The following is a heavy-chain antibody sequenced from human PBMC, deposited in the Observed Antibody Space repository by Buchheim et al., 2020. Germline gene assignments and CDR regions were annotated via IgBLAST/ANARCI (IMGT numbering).Heavy chain of an antibody. J-gene: IGHJ6*03. D-gene: IGHD2-2*01. V-gene: IGHV3-23*01. CDR1: GFTFSSYA. Sequence: EMLLLESGGALVQPGGSLRLSCAASGFTFSSYAMTWVRQAPGKGLEWVSTISGRGGSTYYADSVKGRFTISRDNSKNTLYPQMNSLRAEDTAVYYCARGYSVPAALSRRYYYYYMDVWGKGTT. CDR2: ISGRGGST. CDR3: ARGYSVPAALSRRYYYYYMDV.